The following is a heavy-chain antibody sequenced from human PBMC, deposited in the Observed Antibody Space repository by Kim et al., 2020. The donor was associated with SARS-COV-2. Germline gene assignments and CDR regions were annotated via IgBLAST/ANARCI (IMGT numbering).Heavy chain of an antibody. CDR3: AKLLFRGYDYYFDY. CDR1: GFTFGDYA. CDR2: ISWNSGSI. V-gene: IGHV3-9*01. J-gene: IGHJ4*02. Sequence: GGSLRLSCAASGFTFGDYAMHWVRQAPGKGLGWVSGISWNSGSIGYADSVKGRFTISRDNAKNSLYLQMNSLRAEDTALYYCAKLLFRGYDYYFDYWGQGTLVTVSS. D-gene: IGHD5-12*01.